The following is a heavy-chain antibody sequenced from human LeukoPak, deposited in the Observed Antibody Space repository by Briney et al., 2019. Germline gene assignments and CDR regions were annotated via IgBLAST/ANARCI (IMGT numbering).Heavy chain of an antibody. J-gene: IGHJ4*02. CDR1: GFTFSSYS. V-gene: IGHV3-48*01. CDR3: ARAGIAARPLSVY. D-gene: IGHD6-6*01. CDR2: ISSSSSTI. Sequence: GGSLRLSFAASGFTFSSYSMNWVRQAPGKGLEWVSYISSSSSTIYYADSVKGRFTISRDNAKNSLYLQMNSLRAEDTAVYYCARAGIAARPLSVYWGQGTLVTVSS.